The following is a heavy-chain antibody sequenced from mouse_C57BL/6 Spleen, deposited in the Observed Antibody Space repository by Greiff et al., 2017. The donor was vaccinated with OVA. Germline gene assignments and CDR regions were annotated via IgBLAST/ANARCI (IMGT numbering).Heavy chain of an antibody. CDR3: ARQAITTVVATGAMDY. CDR2: ISNGGGST. J-gene: IGHJ4*01. V-gene: IGHV5-12*01. Sequence: EVQRVESGGGLVQPGGSLKLSCAASGFTFSDYYMYWVRQTPEKRLEWVAYISNGGGSTYYPDTVKGRFTISRDNAKNTRYLQMSRLKSEDTAMYYCARQAITTVVATGAMDYWGQGTSVTVSS. CDR1: GFTFSDYY. D-gene: IGHD1-1*01.